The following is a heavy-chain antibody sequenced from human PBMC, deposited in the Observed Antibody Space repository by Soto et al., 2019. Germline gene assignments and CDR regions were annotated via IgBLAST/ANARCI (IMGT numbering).Heavy chain of an antibody. Sequence: PGGSLRLSCAASGFIFSSYAMSWVRQAPGKGLEWVSAISGSGGSTYYADSVKGRFTISRDNSKNTLYLQMNSLRAEDTAVYYCARVPRYCISTSCYSTFDYWGQGTLVTVSS. CDR2: ISGSGGST. V-gene: IGHV3-23*01. J-gene: IGHJ4*02. CDR1: GFIFSSYA. CDR3: ARVPRYCISTSCYSTFDY. D-gene: IGHD2-2*01.